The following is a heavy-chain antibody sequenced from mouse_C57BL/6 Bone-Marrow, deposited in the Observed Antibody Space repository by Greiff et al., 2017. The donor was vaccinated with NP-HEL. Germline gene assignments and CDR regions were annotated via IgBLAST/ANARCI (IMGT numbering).Heavy chain of an antibody. CDR3: AKWLRYAMDY. V-gene: IGHV1-52*01. D-gene: IGHD2-2*01. CDR2: IDPSDSET. Sequence: QVQLQQPGAELVRPGSSVKLSCKASGYTFTSYWMHWVKQRPIQGLEWIGNIDPSDSETPSNQKFKDKATLTVDKSSCTAYLQLRSLTSEHSAVYCSAKWLRYAMDYWGQGTSVTVSS. CDR1: GYTFTSYW. J-gene: IGHJ4*01.